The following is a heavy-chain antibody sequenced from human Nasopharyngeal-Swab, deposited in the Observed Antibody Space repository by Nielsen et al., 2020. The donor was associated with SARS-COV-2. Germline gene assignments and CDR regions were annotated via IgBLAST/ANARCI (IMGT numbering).Heavy chain of an antibody. CDR1: GFTFSSYS. V-gene: IGHV3-21*01. D-gene: IGHD6-6*01. CDR2: ISSSSGYI. Sequence: GGSLRLSCAASGFTFSSYSMNWVRQAPGKGLEWVSSISSSSGYIYYADSMKGRFTISRDNARSSLYLQMNSLRADDTAVYYCARVSGYSTSYDAFDIWGQGTMVTVS. J-gene: IGHJ3*02. CDR3: ARVSGYSTSYDAFDI.